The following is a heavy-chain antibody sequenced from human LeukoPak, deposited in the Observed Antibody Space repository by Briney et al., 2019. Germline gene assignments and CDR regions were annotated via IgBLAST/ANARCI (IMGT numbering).Heavy chain of an antibody. CDR2: IYYSEST. J-gene: IGHJ6*03. CDR1: GGSMCSYY. CDR3: ARATHYRNYRHYNNYMDV. D-gene: IGHD4-11*01. Sequence: PSETLSLTCTVSGGSMCSYYWSCIWQPPGEGLEWIGYIYYSESTNYNPSLKSRVTISVDTSKNQFSLKLSSVTAADTAVYYCARATHYRNYRHYNNYMDVWGKGATVSAS. V-gene: IGHV4-59*01.